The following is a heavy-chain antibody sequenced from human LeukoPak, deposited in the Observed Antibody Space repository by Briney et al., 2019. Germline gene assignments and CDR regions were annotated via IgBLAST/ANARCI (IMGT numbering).Heavy chain of an antibody. V-gene: IGHV1-18*01. D-gene: IGHD1-26*01. CDR2: DSAYADNT. Sequence: ASVKVSCKASGYNFFSYGITWVRQAPGQGLEWMGWDSAYADNTNYVQKFQGRVTMTTDTSTSTAYMELRSLRSDDTAVYYCARDCIGCHGFDSWGQGTLVTVSS. CDR1: GYNFFSYG. J-gene: IGHJ4*02. CDR3: ARDCIGCHGFDS.